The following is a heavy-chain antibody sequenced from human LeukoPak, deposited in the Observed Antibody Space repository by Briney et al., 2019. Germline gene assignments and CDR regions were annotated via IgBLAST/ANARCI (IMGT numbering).Heavy chain of an antibody. D-gene: IGHD6-13*01. Sequence: KPSETLTLTCTVSGGSISSYYWSWIRQPPGKGLEWVGYIYYSGSTNYSPSLKSRVTISVDTSKNQFSLKLSSVTAADTAVYYCARGIAAAGDYWGQGTLVTVSS. J-gene: IGHJ4*02. V-gene: IGHV4-59*08. CDR1: GGSISSYY. CDR3: ARGIAAAGDY. CDR2: IYYSGST.